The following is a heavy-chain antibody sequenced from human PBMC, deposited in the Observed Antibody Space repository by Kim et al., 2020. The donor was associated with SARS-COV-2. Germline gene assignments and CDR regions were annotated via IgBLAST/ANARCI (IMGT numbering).Heavy chain of an antibody. D-gene: IGHD6-19*01. Sequence: SGPTLVNPTQTLTLTCTFSGFSLSTSGMCVSWIRQPPGKALEWLARIDWDDDKYYSTSLKTRLTISKDTSKNQVVLTMTNMDPVDTATYYCARIRGSSGWYENFDYWGQGTLVTVSS. CDR1: GFSLSTSGMC. CDR2: IDWDDDK. J-gene: IGHJ4*02. CDR3: ARIRGSSGWYENFDY. V-gene: IGHV2-70*11.